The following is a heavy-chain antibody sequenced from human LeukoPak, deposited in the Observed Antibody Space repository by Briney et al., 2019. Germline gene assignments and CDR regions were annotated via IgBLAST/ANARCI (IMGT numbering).Heavy chain of an antibody. CDR2: FDAEDGET. CDR3: ATPRGYYDIFTGYSSFDP. Sequence: GSVKVSCKVSVYTLTELSMHWVRQAPGKGLEWMGGFDAEDGETIYAQTFQGRVTMTEDTSTDTAYMELSSLRSEDTAVFYCATPRGYYDIFTGYSSFDPWGQGTLVTVSS. D-gene: IGHD3-9*01. CDR1: VYTLTELS. J-gene: IGHJ5*02. V-gene: IGHV1-24*01.